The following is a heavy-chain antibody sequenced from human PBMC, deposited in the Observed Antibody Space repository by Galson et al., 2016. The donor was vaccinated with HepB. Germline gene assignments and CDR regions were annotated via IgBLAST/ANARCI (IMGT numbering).Heavy chain of an antibody. CDR3: AHRQVAGSWFDP. CDR1: DFSLFTSGVG. CDR2: VYWDDDN. Sequence: PALVKPTQTLTLTCTFSDFSLFTSGVGVGWIRQPPGKALEWLALVYWDDDNRYSPSLKSRLTITKEISKNQVFLTMTNMDPVDTATYYCAHRQVAGSWFDPWGQGTLVTVSS. D-gene: IGHD6-19*01. J-gene: IGHJ5*02. V-gene: IGHV2-5*02.